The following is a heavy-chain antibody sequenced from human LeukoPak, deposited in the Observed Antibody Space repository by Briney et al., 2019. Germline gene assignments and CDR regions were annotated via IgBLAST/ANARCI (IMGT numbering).Heavy chain of an antibody. CDR2: INHSGST. J-gene: IGHJ3*02. CDR1: GGSFSGYY. V-gene: IGHV4-34*01. CDR3: ARGPGMIVVVIGAFDI. D-gene: IGHD3-22*01. Sequence: SETLSLTCAVYGGSFSGYYWSWLRQPPGKGLEWIGEINHSGSTNYNPSLKSRVTISVDTSKNQFSLKLSSVTAADTAVYYCARGPGMIVVVIGAFDIWGQGTMVTVSS.